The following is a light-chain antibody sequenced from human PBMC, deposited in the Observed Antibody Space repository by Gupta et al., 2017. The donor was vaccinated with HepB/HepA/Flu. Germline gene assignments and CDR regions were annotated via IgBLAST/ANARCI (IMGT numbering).Light chain of an antibody. V-gene: IGLV2-23*02. CDR3: SSYAGSDAFYV. Sequence: QXXLAQPXSVSGSXGQSITISCXXTSSDVGNYNLVSWYQQHPGKAPKLIIFEVNKRPSGVSNHFSGSKSGNTASLTISGLQAEDEADYYCSSYAGSDAFYVFGNGTKVTV. CDR1: SSDVGNYNL. CDR2: EVN. J-gene: IGLJ1*01.